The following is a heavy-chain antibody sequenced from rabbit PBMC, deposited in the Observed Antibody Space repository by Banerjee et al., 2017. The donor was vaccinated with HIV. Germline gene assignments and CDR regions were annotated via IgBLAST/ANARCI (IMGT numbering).Heavy chain of an antibody. CDR3: ARDLAGVIGWNFNL. J-gene: IGHJ4*01. Sequence: QEQLEESGGDLVKPEGSLTLTCTASGFSFSSSYYMCWVRQAPGKGLEWIACIYTGSSGSTYYASWAKGRFTISKTSSTTVTLQMTSLTAADTATYFCARDLAGVIGWNFNLWGQGTLVTVS. V-gene: IGHV1S45*01. D-gene: IGHD4-1*01. CDR1: GFSFSSSYY. CDR2: IYTGSSGST.